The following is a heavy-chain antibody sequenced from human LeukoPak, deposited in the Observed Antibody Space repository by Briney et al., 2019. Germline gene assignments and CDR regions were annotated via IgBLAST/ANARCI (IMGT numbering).Heavy chain of an antibody. D-gene: IGHD3-3*01. Sequence: GGSLRLSCAASGFTFSSYAMSWVRQAPGKGLEWVSAISGSGGSTYYADSVKGRFTISRDNSKNTLYLQMNSLRAEDTAVYYCAKDKRGSVYYDFWSGYYGPLDYWGQGTLVTVSS. CDR1: GFTFSSYA. J-gene: IGHJ4*02. CDR2: ISGSGGST. V-gene: IGHV3-23*01. CDR3: AKDKRGSVYYDFWSGYYGPLDY.